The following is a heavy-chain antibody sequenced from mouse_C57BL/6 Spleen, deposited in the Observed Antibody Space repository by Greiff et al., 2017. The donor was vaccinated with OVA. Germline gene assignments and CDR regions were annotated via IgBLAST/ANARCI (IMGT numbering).Heavy chain of an antibody. D-gene: IGHD1-1*01. CDR3: ARGYYYGSSPYFDY. Sequence: EVQRVESGGGLVKPGGSLKLSCAASGFTFSDYGMHWVRQAPEKGLEWVAYISSGSSTIYYADTVKGRFTISRDNAKNTLFLQMTSLRSEDTAMYYCARGYYYGSSPYFDYWGQGTTLTVSS. CDR2: ISSGSSTI. J-gene: IGHJ2*01. CDR1: GFTFSDYG. V-gene: IGHV5-17*01.